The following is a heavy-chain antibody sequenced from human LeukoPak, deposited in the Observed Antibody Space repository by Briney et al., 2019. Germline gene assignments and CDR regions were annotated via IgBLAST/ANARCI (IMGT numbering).Heavy chain of an antibody. CDR3: AKDRITIFGVVIIAPDFDY. V-gene: IGHV3-23*01. CDR1: GFAFSSYG. D-gene: IGHD3-3*01. CDR2: ISGSGGST. J-gene: IGHJ4*02. Sequence: GGSLRLSCAASGFAFSSYGMSWVRQAPGKGLEWVSGISGSGGSTYYADSVKGRITISRDSSKNTLYLQMNSLRAEDTAVYYCAKDRITIFGVVIIAPDFDYWGQGTLVTVSS.